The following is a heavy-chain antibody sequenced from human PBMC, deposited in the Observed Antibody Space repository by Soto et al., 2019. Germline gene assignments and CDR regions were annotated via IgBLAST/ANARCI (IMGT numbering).Heavy chain of an antibody. CDR1: GGSISSSSYY. J-gene: IGHJ6*02. V-gene: IGHV4-39*01. CDR2: IYYSGST. CDR3: ATVGYCSGGSCAGDYYYYGMDV. Sequence: SETLSLTCTVSGGSISSSSYYWGWIRQPPGKGLEWIGSIYYSGSTYYNPSLKSRVTISVDTSKNQFSLKLSSVTAADTAVYYCATVGYCSGGSCAGDYYYYGMDVWGQGTTVTVSS. D-gene: IGHD2-15*01.